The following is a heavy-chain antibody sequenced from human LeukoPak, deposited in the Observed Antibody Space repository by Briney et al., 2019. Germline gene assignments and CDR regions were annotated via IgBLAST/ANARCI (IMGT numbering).Heavy chain of an antibody. D-gene: IGHD6-13*01. V-gene: IGHV4-34*01. CDR1: GGSFSGYY. J-gene: IGHJ4*02. CDR3: ARTFSHSSSWYGEGCFDY. CDR2: INHSGST. Sequence: PSETLSLTCAVYGGSFSGYYWSWIRQPPGKGLEWIGEINHSGSTNYNPSLKSRVTISVDTSKNQFSLKLSSVTAADTAVYYCARTFSHSSSWYGEGCFDYWGQGTLVTVSS.